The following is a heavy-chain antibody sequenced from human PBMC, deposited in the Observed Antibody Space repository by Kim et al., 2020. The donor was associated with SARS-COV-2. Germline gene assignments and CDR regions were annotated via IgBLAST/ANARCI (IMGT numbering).Heavy chain of an antibody. CDR1: GGTFSSYA. D-gene: IGHD3-22*01. CDR2: IIPIFGTA. V-gene: IGHV1-69*13. J-gene: IGHJ6*02. Sequence: SVKVSCKASGGTFSSYAISWVRQAPGQGLEWMGGIIPIFGTANYAQKFQGRVTITADESTSTAYMELSSLRSEDTAVYYCAEGHTADYYDLYYYYGMDVWGQGTTVTVSS. CDR3: AEGHTADYYDLYYYYGMDV.